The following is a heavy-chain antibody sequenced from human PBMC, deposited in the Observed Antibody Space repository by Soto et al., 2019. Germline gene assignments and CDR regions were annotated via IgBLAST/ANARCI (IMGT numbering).Heavy chain of an antibody. V-gene: IGHV3-23*01. CDR2: ISVGGDST. J-gene: IGHJ6*03. Sequence: EVQLLESGGALVLPGGSLRLSCAASGFPFSSYAVTWVRQAPGKGLEWVSTISVGGDSTYYADSVKGRFTISRDNSKNKQWPQKNSLRAEDTATYHCASKGAGYCTGGNCYYLDVWGKGTTVDVSS. CDR1: GFPFSSYA. CDR3: ASKGAGYCTGGNCYYLDV. D-gene: IGHD2-8*02.